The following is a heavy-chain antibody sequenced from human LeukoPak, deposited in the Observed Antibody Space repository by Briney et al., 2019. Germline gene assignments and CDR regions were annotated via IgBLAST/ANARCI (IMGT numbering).Heavy chain of an antibody. J-gene: IGHJ3*02. CDR2: VSGKDGHT. CDR1: GYTFTNSG. D-gene: IGHD7-27*01. Sequence: ASVKVSCKTSGYTFTNSGINWVRQAPGQGPEWMGWVSGKDGHTDYAQKFQDRVTMTTDTSTTTAYMELRSLRSDDTAVYYCARDPWGDDAFDIWGQGTMVTVSS. V-gene: IGHV1-18*01. CDR3: ARDPWGDDAFDI.